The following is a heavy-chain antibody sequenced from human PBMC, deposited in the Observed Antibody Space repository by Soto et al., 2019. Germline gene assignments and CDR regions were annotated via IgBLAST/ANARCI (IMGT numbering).Heavy chain of an antibody. J-gene: IGHJ4*02. D-gene: IGHD3-22*01. CDR2: ISAYNGNT. CDR1: GYTFTSYG. V-gene: IGHV1-18*04. CDR3: ARVPLYYYDSSGTVDY. Sequence: ASVKVSCKASGYTFTSYGISWVRQAPGQGLEWMGWISAYNGNTNYAQKLQGRVTMTTDTSTSTAYMELRSLRSDDTAVYYCARVPLYYYDSSGTVDYWGQGTLVTVSS.